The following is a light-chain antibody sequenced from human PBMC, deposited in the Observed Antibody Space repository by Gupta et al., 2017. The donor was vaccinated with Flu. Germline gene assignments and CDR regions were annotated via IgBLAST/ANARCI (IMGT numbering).Light chain of an antibody. CDR1: SSNIGSNY. V-gene: IGLV1-47*01. CDR2: RTN. Sequence: QSVLTQPPSASGIPGQRVTISCSGSSSNIGSNYVYWYQQLPETAPKLLIYRTNLRPSGVLDRFSGSKSVTSASLAISGLRSEDEADYYCAAWDDSLSGLVFGGGTKLTVL. CDR3: AAWDDSLSGLV. J-gene: IGLJ3*02.